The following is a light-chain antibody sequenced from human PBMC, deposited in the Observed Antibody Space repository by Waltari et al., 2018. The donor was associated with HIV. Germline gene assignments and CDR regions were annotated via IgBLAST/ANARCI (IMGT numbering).Light chain of an antibody. CDR2: EDN. V-gene: IGLV6-57*03. Sequence: NFMLTQPHSVSESPGKTVTISCTRSSGSIASNYVQWSQQRPGSAPTTMIYEDNQRPSGVPDRFSGSIDSSSNSASLTISGLKTEDEGDYYCQSYDSRNHVVFGGGTKLTVL. CDR1: SGSIASNY. CDR3: QSYDSRNHVV. J-gene: IGLJ2*01.